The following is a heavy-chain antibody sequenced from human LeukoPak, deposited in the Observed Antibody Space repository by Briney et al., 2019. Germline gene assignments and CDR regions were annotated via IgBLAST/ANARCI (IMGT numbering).Heavy chain of an antibody. CDR3: AKSAIVGATYRGNY. J-gene: IGHJ4*02. CDR2: ISGSGDST. V-gene: IGHV3-23*01. Sequence: GRSLRLSCAASGFNFSAYSMDWVRQAPGKGLQWVSSISGSGDSTYYADSVKGRFTISRDNSKNTLYLQMNSLRAEDTAVYYCAKSAIVGATYRGNYWGQGTLVTVSS. D-gene: IGHD1-26*01. CDR1: GFNFSAYS.